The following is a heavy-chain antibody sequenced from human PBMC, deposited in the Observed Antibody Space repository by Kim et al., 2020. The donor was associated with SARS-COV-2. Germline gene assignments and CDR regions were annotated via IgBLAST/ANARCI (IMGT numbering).Heavy chain of an antibody. Sequence: SETLSLTCTVSGGSISSSSYYWGWIRQPPGKGLEWIGSIYYSGSTYYNPSLKSRVTISVDTSKNQFSLKLSSVTAADTAVYYCARVSTKQHYYFDYWGQGTLVTVSS. CDR3: ARVSTKQHYYFDY. CDR2: IYYSGST. D-gene: IGHD2-8*01. J-gene: IGHJ4*02. CDR1: GGSISSSSYY. V-gene: IGHV4-39*01.